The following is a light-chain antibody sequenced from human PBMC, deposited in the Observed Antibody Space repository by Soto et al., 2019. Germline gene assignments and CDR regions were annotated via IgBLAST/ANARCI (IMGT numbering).Light chain of an antibody. CDR1: NIGSKS. CDR3: QVWDSSSDPSYV. CDR2: DDS. J-gene: IGLJ1*01. Sequence: SYQVTQPPSVSVAPGQTARTTCGGNNIGSKSVHWYQQKPGQAPVLVVYDDSDRPSGIPERFSGSNSGNTATLTISRVEAGDEADYYCQVWDSSSDPSYVFGTGTKVTVL. V-gene: IGLV3-21*02.